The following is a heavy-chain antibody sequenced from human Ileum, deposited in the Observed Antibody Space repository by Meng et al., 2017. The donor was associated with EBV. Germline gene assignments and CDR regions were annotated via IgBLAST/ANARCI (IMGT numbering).Heavy chain of an antibody. Sequence: APGLMSPPQPLSPTCTVSVGSVRRTGHYGIWIRQPPGKVLEWIGYIFYSGSSFYNPSLQSRVTISVDTSKNQFSLNLSSVTAADTAVYYCARVAVTAIHFDSWGQGTLVTVSS. CDR1: VGSVRRTGHY. D-gene: IGHD2-21*02. CDR3: ARVAVTAIHFDS. V-gene: IGHV4-30-4*01. J-gene: IGHJ4*02. CDR2: IFYSGSS.